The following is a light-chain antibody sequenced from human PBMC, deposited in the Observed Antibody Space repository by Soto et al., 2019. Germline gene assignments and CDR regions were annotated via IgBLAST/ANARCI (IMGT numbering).Light chain of an antibody. J-gene: IGKJ1*01. CDR3: QQHYNWPST. V-gene: IGKV3-15*01. Sequence: EIVMTQSPATLSVSPGERATLSCRASQSVTNNLAWYQQKPGQAPRLLIYGASSRATGVPARFTGSGSGTDFTLTISSLQSEDFAVYYCQQHYNWPSTFGQGTKVDI. CDR1: QSVTNN. CDR2: GAS.